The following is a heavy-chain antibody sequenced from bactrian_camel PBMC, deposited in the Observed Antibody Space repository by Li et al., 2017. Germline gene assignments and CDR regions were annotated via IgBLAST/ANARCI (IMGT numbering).Heavy chain of an antibody. V-gene: IGHV3S53*01. D-gene: IGHD2*01. J-gene: IGHJ4*01. CDR1: GGFYSIWC. Sequence: HVQLVESGGGSVQAGGSLRLTCEGSGGFYSIWCMAWFRQAPGKQREGVANIDFDGRTGYADSVKGRFTISRDNAKNTMSLQIDSLKPEDSAMYYCAADGGRWKHPSGSCLVAHEYDYWGQGTQVTVS. CDR3: AADGGRWKHPSGSCLVAHEYDY. CDR2: IDFDGRT.